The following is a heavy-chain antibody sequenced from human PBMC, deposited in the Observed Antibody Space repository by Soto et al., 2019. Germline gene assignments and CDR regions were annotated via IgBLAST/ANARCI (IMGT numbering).Heavy chain of an antibody. Sequence: VQLVQSGAEVKKPGSSVKVSCKASGGTFSSYAISWVRQAPGQGLEWMGGIIPIFGTANYAQKFQGRVTITADESTSTAYMELSSLRSEDTAVYYCARDITRAGIVGATTFFAFDTWGQGTMVTVSS. CDR1: GGTFSSYA. CDR2: IIPIFGTA. D-gene: IGHD1-26*01. V-gene: IGHV1-69*01. CDR3: ARDITRAGIVGATTFFAFDT. J-gene: IGHJ3*02.